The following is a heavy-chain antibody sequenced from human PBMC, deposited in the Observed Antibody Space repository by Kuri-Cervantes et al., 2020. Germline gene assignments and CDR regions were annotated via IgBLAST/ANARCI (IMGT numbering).Heavy chain of an antibody. J-gene: IGHJ4*02. CDR2: INPNSGGT. CDR3: ARAGSVMITFGGVVAYRFDC. D-gene: IGHD3-16*02. CDR1: GYTFTGYY. V-gene: IGHV1-2*02. Sequence: ASVKVSCKASGYTFTGYYMHWVRQAPGQGLEWMGWINPNSGGTNYAQKFQGRVTMTRDTSISTAYMELSRLRSDDTVVYYCARAGSVMITFGGVVAYRFDCWGQGTLVTVSS.